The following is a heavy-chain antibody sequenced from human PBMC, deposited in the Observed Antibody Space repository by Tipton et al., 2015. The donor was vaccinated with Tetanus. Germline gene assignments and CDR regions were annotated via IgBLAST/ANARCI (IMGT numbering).Heavy chain of an antibody. CDR3: ARAPNRISWAYDY. CDR1: GGTFTNYA. D-gene: IGHD1-14*01. J-gene: IGHJ4*02. V-gene: IGHV1-69*01. Sequence: QLVQSGAEMKKPGSSVKVSCKASGGTFTNYALSWVRQAPGQGLEWVGGITPIFGTTNSAPKFQGRVTITADESTNTAYMELSSLRSDDSAVYYCARAPNRISWAYDYWGQGTQIIVSS. CDR2: ITPIFGTT.